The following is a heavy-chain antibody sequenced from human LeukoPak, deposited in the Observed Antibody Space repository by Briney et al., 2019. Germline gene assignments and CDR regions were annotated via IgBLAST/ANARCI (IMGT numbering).Heavy chain of an antibody. CDR2: IYTSGST. J-gene: IGHJ5*02. D-gene: IGHD6-13*01. CDR1: GGSISNGSYY. Sequence: SETLSLTCTVSGGSISNGSYYWSWIRQPAGKGLEWIGRIYTSGSTNYNPSLKSRVTISVDTSKNQFSLKLSSVTAADTAVYYCARRIAAAPMSWFDPWGQGTLVTVSS. CDR3: ARRIAAAPMSWFDP. V-gene: IGHV4-61*02.